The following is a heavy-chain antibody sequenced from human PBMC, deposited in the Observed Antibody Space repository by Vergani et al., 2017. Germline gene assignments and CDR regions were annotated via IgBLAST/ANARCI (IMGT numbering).Heavy chain of an antibody. Sequence: QVQLQESGPGLVKPSETLSLTCTVSGGSISSYYWSWIRQPPGKGLEWIGYIYYSGSTNYNPYLKSRVTISVDTSKNQFSLKLSSVTAADTAVYYCARGELWSHFDYWGQGTLVTVSS. CDR2: IYYSGST. CDR3: ARGELWSHFDY. V-gene: IGHV4-59*01. CDR1: GGSISSYY. J-gene: IGHJ4*02. D-gene: IGHD3-3*01.